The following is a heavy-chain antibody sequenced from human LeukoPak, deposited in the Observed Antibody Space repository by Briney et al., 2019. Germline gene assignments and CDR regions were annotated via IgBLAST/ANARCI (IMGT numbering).Heavy chain of an antibody. CDR1: GFTVSSNY. CDR2: IYSGGST. CDR3: ARSENWALYYFDY. D-gene: IGHD7-27*01. V-gene: IGHV3-53*01. J-gene: IGHJ4*02. Sequence: GGSLRLSCAASGFTVSSNYMSWVRKAPGKGLEWVSVIYSGGSTYYADSVKGRFTISRDNSKNTLYLQMNSLRAEDTAVYYCARSENWALYYFDYWGQGTLVTVSS.